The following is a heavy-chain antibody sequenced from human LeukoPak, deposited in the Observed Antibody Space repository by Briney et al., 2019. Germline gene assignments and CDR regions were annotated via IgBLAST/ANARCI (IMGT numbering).Heavy chain of an antibody. D-gene: IGHD3-10*01. Sequence: PGGSLRLSCAASGFTFSSYSMNWVRQAPGKGLEWVSYISSSSSTIYYADSVKGRFTISRDNAKNSLYLQMNSLRAEDTAVYYCARANFGYYPGYFDYWGQGTLVTVSS. CDR2: ISSSSSTI. J-gene: IGHJ4*02. CDR1: GFTFSSYS. V-gene: IGHV3-48*01. CDR3: ARANFGYYPGYFDY.